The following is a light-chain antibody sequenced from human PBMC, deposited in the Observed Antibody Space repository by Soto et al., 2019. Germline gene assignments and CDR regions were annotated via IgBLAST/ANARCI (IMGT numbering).Light chain of an antibody. V-gene: IGKV3-20*01. Sequence: EIVLTQSPDTLSLSTGERATLSSRASQSVTSDLAWYQQKPGQPPRLLIYGASNRATGIPDRFSGSGSRTDFSLSISGLEPEDFAVYYCQQYDASPQTFGQGTKVDIK. CDR3: QQYDASPQT. J-gene: IGKJ1*01. CDR1: QSVTSD. CDR2: GAS.